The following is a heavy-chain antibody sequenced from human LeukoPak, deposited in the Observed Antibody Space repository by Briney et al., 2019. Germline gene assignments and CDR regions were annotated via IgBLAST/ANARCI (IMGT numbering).Heavy chain of an antibody. D-gene: IGHD4-11*01. J-gene: IGHJ4*02. CDR1: GFTFSSYA. CDR2: ISYDGNNK. Sequence: PGRSLRLSCAASGFTFSSYAMHWVRQAPGKGLEWVAVISYDGNNKYYADSVKGRFTISRDNSKNTLSLQMNSLRAEDTAVYYCARDQRKNYYSNSEYYFDYWGQGTLVTVSS. CDR3: ARDQRKNYYSNSEYYFDY. V-gene: IGHV3-30-3*01.